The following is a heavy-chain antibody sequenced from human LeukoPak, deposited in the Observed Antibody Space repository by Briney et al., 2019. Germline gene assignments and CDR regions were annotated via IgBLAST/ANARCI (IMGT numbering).Heavy chain of an antibody. Sequence: GGSLRLSCAASGFTFSSYGMHWVRQAPGKGLEWVAFIQYDGSNKYYADSVKGRFTISRDNSKNTLYLQMNSLRAEDTAVYYCAKKGPGSGSYYNGFDYWGQGTLVTVSS. CDR2: IQYDGSNK. CDR1: GFTFSSYG. CDR3: AKKGPGSGSYYNGFDY. D-gene: IGHD3-10*01. V-gene: IGHV3-30*02. J-gene: IGHJ4*02.